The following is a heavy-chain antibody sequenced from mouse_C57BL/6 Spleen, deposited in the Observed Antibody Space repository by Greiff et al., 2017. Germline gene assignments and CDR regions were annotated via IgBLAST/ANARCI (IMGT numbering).Heavy chain of an antibody. CDR1: GFTFSSYA. CDR2: ISDGGSCT. D-gene: IGHD1-1*02. Sequence: EVKLVESGGGLVKPGGSLKLSCAASGFTFSSYAMSWVRQTPVKRLEWVATISDGGSCTYYPDNVKGRFTISRDKAKNTLYLQMSHLTSEDTAMXYCARDNYVCYAMDYWGQGTSVTVSS. CDR3: ARDNYVCYAMDY. J-gene: IGHJ4*01. V-gene: IGHV5-4*01.